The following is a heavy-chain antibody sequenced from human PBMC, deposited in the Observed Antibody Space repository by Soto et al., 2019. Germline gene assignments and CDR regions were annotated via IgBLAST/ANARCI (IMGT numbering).Heavy chain of an antibody. Sequence: ASVKVSCKASGYTFTSYAMHWVRQAPGHRLEWMGWINAGNGNTKYSQKFQGRVTITRDTSASTAYMVLSSLRSEDTAVDYCARDLNDDYYDRSGSKTPFDYCGQATLGTVSS. CDR3: ARDLNDDYYDRSGSKTPFDY. J-gene: IGHJ4*02. D-gene: IGHD3-22*01. V-gene: IGHV1-3*01. CDR2: INAGNGNT. CDR1: GYTFTSYA.